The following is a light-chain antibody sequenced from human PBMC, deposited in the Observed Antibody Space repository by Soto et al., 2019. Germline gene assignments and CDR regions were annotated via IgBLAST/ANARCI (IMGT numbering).Light chain of an antibody. CDR2: KAS. CDR1: QSISSW. J-gene: IGKJ3*01. V-gene: IGKV1-5*03. Sequence: DIQMTQSPSTLSASVGDRVTITCRASQSISSWLAWYQQKPGKAPKLLIYKASSLESGVPSRFSGSGSGTEFTLTISSLQPDEFATYYCQQYNSYTFGPGTKVDIK. CDR3: QQYNSYT.